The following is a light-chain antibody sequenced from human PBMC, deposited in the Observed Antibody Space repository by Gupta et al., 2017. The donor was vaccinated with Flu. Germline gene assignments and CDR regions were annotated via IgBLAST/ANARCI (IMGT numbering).Light chain of an antibody. CDR2: GAS. CDR1: RTVSWNF. V-gene: IGKV3-20*01. Sequence: EIVLTQSPGTLSLSPGERATLSCRASRTVSWNFVAWYQHKPGQSPRLLIYGASTRATGIPDRFSGSGSGTDFTLTISRLEPEDFAVYYCQLDGSSHFTFGHGTKVDMK. CDR3: QLDGSSHFT. J-gene: IGKJ3*01.